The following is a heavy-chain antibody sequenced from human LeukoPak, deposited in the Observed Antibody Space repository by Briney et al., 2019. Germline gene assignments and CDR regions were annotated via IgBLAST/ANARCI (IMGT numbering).Heavy chain of an antibody. Sequence: SETLSLTCTVSGYSISTGYYWDWIRQPPGKGLEWIGTFYHGGSTYYNPSLKSRVTISVDTSKNQFSLKLSSVTAADTAVYYCARLQYSSSSANFDYWGQGTLVTVSS. V-gene: IGHV4-38-2*02. CDR1: GYSISTGYY. J-gene: IGHJ4*02. CDR3: ARLQYSSSSANFDY. CDR2: FYHGGST. D-gene: IGHD6-6*01.